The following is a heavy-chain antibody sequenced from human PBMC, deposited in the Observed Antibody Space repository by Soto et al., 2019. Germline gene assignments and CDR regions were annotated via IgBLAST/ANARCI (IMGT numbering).Heavy chain of an antibody. V-gene: IGHV1-69*01. Sequence: QAQLVQSGAEVKRPGSSVKVSCKASGGTFSNLGINWLRQAPGQGLQWMGGIIPIFGTAKYSQVFQARVTISADESTKTGYMEMSGLRSEDTAVYYCARGLDQVVEVPPDTWAEIYYWGQGTLVTVSS. CDR1: GGTFSNLG. J-gene: IGHJ4*02. CDR3: ARGLDQVVEVPPDTWAEIYY. CDR2: IIPIFGTA. D-gene: IGHD2-21*01.